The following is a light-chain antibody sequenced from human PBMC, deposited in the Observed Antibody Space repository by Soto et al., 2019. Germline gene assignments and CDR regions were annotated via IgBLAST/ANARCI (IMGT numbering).Light chain of an antibody. CDR3: QQRSRT. V-gene: IGKV3-11*01. CDR2: DAS. J-gene: IGKJ4*01. CDR1: QSISSY. Sequence: EIVLTQSPATLSLSPGERATLSCRASQSISSYLAWYQQKPSQAPRLLIYDASNRATAVPGRFSGSGYGTDFTLTITSLEPEDFAVYYCQQRSRTFGGGTTVEL.